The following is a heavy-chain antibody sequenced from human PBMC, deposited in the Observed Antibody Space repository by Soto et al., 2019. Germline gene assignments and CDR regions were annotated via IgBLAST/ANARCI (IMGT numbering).Heavy chain of an antibody. V-gene: IGHV1-2*04. CDR1: GYTFTGYY. D-gene: IGHD6-6*01. J-gene: IGHJ5*02. CDR3: ARGSRRIAASTDWFDP. CDR2: INPNSGGT. Sequence: ASVKVSCKASGYTFTGYYMHWVRQAPGQGLEWMGWINPNSGGTNYAQKFQGWVTMTRDTSISTAYMELSRLRSDDTAVYYCARGSRRIAASTDWFDPWGQGTLVTVSS.